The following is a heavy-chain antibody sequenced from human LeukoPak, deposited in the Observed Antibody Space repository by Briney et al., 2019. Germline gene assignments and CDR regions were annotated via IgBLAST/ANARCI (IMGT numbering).Heavy chain of an antibody. CDR3: AKEFRDGYTIDY. J-gene: IGHJ4*02. Sequence: GGSLRLSCAASGFTFSSYGIHWVRQAPGKGLEWVAIISYDGRNKYYADSVKDRFTISRDNSKNTLYLQVNSLRAEDTAVYYCAKEFRDGYTIDYRGQGTLVTVSS. D-gene: IGHD5-24*01. CDR2: ISYDGRNK. V-gene: IGHV3-30*18. CDR1: GFTFSSYG.